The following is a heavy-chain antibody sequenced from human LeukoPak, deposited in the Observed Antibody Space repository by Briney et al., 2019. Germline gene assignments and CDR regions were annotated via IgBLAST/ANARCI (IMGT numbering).Heavy chain of an antibody. Sequence: PSETLSLTCTVSGGSISSYYWSWIRQPAGKGLEWIGRIYTSGSTNYNPSLKSRVTMSVDTSKNQFSLRLSSVTAADTAVYYCARHVSVAVTNFFDYWGQGTLVTVSS. CDR3: ARHVSVAVTNFFDY. J-gene: IGHJ4*02. V-gene: IGHV4-4*07. CDR2: IYTSGST. D-gene: IGHD6-19*01. CDR1: GGSISSYY.